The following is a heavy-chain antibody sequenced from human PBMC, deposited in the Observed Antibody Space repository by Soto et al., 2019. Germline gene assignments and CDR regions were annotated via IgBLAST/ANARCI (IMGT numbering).Heavy chain of an antibody. V-gene: IGHV5-51*01. CDR3: ARSSSGWQTDRYYYYGMDV. Sequence: PGESLKISCKGSGYSFTSYWIGWVRQMPGKGLEWMGIIYPGDSDTRYSPSFQGQVTISADKSISTAYLQWSSLKASDTAMYYCARSSSGWQTDRYYYYGMDVWGQGTTVTVSS. CDR2: IYPGDSDT. J-gene: IGHJ6*02. D-gene: IGHD6-19*01. CDR1: GYSFTSYW.